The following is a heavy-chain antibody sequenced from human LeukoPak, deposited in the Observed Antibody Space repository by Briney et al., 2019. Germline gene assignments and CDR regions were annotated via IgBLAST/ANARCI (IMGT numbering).Heavy chain of an antibody. V-gene: IGHV4-39*01. CDR1: GGSISSGTYY. CDR3: ATNKTMATTAGLFDP. D-gene: IGHD4-17*01. CDR2: IYNSAST. J-gene: IGHJ5*02. Sequence: PSETLSLTCAVSGGSISSGTYYWAWIRQSPGKGLEWIGSIYNSASTYYNPSFESRVTLSVDTSRNQFSLNLRSVTAADTGMYYCATNKTMATTAGLFDPWGQGTLVIVSS.